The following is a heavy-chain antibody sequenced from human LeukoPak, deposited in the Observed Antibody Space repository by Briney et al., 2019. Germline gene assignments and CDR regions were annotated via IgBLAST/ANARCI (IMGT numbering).Heavy chain of an antibody. CDR1: GGTFSSYA. J-gene: IGHJ4*02. CDR2: IIPIFGTA. Sequence: SVKVSCKASGGTFSSYAISWVRQAPGQGLEWMGGIIPIFGTANYAQKFQGRVTITADESTSTAYMELSSLRSEDTAVYYCARAVAGTYGFDYWGQGTLVIVSS. CDR3: ARAVAGTYGFDY. D-gene: IGHD6-19*01. V-gene: IGHV1-69*13.